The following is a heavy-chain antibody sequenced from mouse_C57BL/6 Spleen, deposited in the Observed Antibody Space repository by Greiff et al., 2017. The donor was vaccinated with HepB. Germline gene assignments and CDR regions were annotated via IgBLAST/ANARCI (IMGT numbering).Heavy chain of an antibody. V-gene: IGHV14-4*01. D-gene: IGHD1-1*01. J-gene: IGHJ4*01. CDR1: GFNIKDDY. CDR3: TPNYYGSSYAMDY. CDR2: IDPENGDT. Sequence: DVQLQESGAELVRPGASVKLSCTASGFNIKDDYMHWVKQRPEQGMEWIGWIDPENGDTEYASKFQGKATITADTSSNTAYLQLSSLKSEDTAVYYCTPNYYGSSYAMDYWGQGTSVTVSS.